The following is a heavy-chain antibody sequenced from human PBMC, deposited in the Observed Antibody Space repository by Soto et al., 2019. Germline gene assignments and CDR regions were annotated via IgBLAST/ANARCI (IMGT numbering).Heavy chain of an antibody. CDR3: AREPGWAAAGTQPHFDY. Sequence: PSETLSLTCTVSGGSISSGGYYWSWIRQHPGKGLEWIGYIYYSGSTYYNPSLKSRVTISVDTSKNQFSLKLSSVTAADTAVYYCAREPGWAAAGTQPHFDYWGQGTLVTVSS. V-gene: IGHV4-31*03. CDR1: GGSISSGGYY. J-gene: IGHJ4*02. CDR2: IYYSGST. D-gene: IGHD6-13*01.